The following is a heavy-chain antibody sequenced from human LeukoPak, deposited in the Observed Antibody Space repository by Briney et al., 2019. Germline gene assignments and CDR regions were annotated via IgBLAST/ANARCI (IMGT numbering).Heavy chain of an antibody. CDR3: ARDLIGRYTFDY. CDR1: GFSVSNTC. CDR2: IYSGGNT. J-gene: IGHJ4*02. Sequence: PRGSPRLSCAASGFSVSNTCMSWVRQAPGKGLEWVSIIYSGGNTYYADSVKGRFTISRDNSKNTVDLQLNSLRAEDTAVYYCARDLIGRYTFDYCGQGTLVTVSS. V-gene: IGHV3-53*05. D-gene: IGHD3-10*01.